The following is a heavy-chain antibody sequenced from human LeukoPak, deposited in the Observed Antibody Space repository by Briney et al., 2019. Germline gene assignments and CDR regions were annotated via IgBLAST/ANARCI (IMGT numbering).Heavy chain of an antibody. CDR2: ISYDGSNK. CDR3: AKRATLTDFDY. J-gene: IGHJ4*02. CDR1: GFTFSSYG. D-gene: IGHD2/OR15-2a*01. V-gene: IGHV3-30*18. Sequence: PGGSLRLSCAASGFTFSSYGMHWVRQAPGKGLEWVAVISYDGSNKYYADSVKGRFTISRDNSKNTLYLQMNSLRAEDTAVYYCAKRATLTDFDYWGQGILVTVSS.